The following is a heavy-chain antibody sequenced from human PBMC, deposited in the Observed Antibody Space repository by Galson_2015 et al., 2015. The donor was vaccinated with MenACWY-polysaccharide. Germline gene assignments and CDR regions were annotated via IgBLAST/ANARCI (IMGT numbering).Heavy chain of an antibody. CDR3: AHVMITFGGVIGDDAFDV. D-gene: IGHD3-16*01. CDR2: FSWDGEN. CDR1: GFSVITEGVG. J-gene: IGHJ3*01. Sequence: ALVKATQTLTLTCTFSGFSVITEGVGVNWVRQPPGKALEWLAGFSWDGENRYRPSLRSRLTVTKDTSKNQVVLTMTNMDLVDTAAYYCAHVMITFGGVIGDDAFDVWGPGTMVTVSS. V-gene: IGHV2-5*02.